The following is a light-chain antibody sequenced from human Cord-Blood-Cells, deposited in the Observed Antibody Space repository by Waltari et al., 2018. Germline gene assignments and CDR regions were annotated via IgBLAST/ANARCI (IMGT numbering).Light chain of an antibody. V-gene: IGKV1-39*01. CDR3: QQSYNTPWT. J-gene: IGKJ1*01. CDR2: AAS. Sequence: DIQMTQSPSSPAASVDRRVTITCQASQSISSYLNWDQKKPGKAPKLLIYAASSFQSGGPTRFSGSGSWTSFTLTISSLQPENFATYYWQQSYNTPWTFGQGTKVEIK. CDR1: QSISSY.